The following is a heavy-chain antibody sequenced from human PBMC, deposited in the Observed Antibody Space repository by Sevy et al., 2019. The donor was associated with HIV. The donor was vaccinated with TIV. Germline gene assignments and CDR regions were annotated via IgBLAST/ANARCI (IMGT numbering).Heavy chain of an antibody. V-gene: IGHV3-30*03. Sequence: GGSLRLSCEASGFTFSNYGMHWVRQAPGKGLEWVALISYDASNKYYGDSINGRFTISRDNSKNTLYLQMNSLRAEDTAVYYCARDSITVAGTIDYWGQGTLVTVSS. CDR2: ISYDASNK. D-gene: IGHD6-19*01. CDR3: ARDSITVAGTIDY. CDR1: GFTFSNYG. J-gene: IGHJ4*02.